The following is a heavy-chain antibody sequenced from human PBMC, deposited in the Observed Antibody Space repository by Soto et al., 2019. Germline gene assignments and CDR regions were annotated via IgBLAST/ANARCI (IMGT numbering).Heavy chain of an antibody. D-gene: IGHD3-10*01. J-gene: IGHJ6*02. CDR3: ARVLYYGSGSYSPYGMDG. V-gene: IGHV1-69*01. Sequence: QVQLVQSGAEVKKPGSSVKVSCKTSGVSFNNNGIGWVRQAPGHGLEWMGGVSPPFRTSNYARKFQGRISSTADASTGTVNMELSSLTSEDTAQYYCARVLYYGSGSYSPYGMDGWGQGTTVTVSS. CDR2: VSPPFRTS. CDR1: GVSFNNNG.